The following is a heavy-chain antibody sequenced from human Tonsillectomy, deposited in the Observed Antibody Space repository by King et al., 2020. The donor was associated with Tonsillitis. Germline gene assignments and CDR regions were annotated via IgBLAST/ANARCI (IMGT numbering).Heavy chain of an antibody. CDR1: GFTFSSYW. D-gene: IGHD3-3*01. J-gene: IGHJ4*02. V-gene: IGHV3-74*01. CDR3: ARDQGSTYYDFWAFDY. Sequence: VQLVESGGGLVQPGGSLRLSCAASGFTFSSYWMHWVRQAPGKGLVWVSSINSDGSSTSYADSVKGRFTISRDNAKNTLYLQMNSLRAEDTAVYYCARDQGSTYYDFWAFDYWGQGTLVTVSS. CDR2: INSDGSST.